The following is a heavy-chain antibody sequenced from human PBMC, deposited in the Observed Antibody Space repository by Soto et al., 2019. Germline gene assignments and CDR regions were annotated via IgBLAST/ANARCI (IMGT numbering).Heavy chain of an antibody. Sequence: GGSLRLSCAASGFTFSSYRMHWVRQAPGKGLVWVSRINSDGSSTSYADSVKGRFTISRDNAKNTLYLQMNSLRAEDTAVYYCARRYVDTAIFYGMDVWGQGTTVTVSS. D-gene: IGHD5-18*01. V-gene: IGHV3-74*01. CDR1: GFTFSSYR. J-gene: IGHJ6*02. CDR2: INSDGSST. CDR3: ARRYVDTAIFYGMDV.